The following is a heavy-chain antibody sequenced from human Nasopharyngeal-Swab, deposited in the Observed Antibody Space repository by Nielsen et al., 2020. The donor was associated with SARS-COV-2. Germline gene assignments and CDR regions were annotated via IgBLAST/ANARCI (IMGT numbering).Heavy chain of an antibody. J-gene: IGHJ4*02. CDR1: GGTFSSYA. CDR2: IIPIFDTA. Sequence: SVKVSCKASGGTFSSYAITWVRQAPGQGLEWMGGIIPIFDTANYAQQFQGRVTITADESTSTAYMELSSLRSDDTAVYYCARGRRGYSSSWYPYYFDYWGQGTLVTVYS. D-gene: IGHD6-13*01. CDR3: ARGRRGYSSSWYPYYFDY. V-gene: IGHV1-69*13.